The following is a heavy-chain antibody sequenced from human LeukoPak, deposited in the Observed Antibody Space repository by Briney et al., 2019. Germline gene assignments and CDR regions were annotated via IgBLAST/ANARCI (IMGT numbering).Heavy chain of an antibody. CDR2: FDPEDGET. Sequence: ASVKVSCKVSGYTLTELSMHWVRQAPGKGLEWMGGFDPEDGETIYAQKFQGRVTMTEDTSTDTAYMELSSLRSEDTAVYYCATIYYDYVWGSYRRNWLDPWGQGTLVTVSS. CDR1: GYTLTELS. V-gene: IGHV1-24*01. D-gene: IGHD3-16*02. CDR3: ATIYYDYVWGSYRRNWLDP. J-gene: IGHJ5*02.